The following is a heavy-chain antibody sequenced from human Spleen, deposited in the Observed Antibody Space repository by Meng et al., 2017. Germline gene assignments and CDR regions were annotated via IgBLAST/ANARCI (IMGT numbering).Heavy chain of an antibody. CDR3: VRSSGWVRTGFDP. CDR1: GGSISTSGYY. CDR2: IGHSGFT. Sequence: QPQLQESGPGLVKPSEALSPTCSVSGGSISTSGYYWGWIRQPPGKGLEWIGSIGHSGFTYYTPSLKSRVTVSIDTSKNQFFLKLTSVTAADTAVYYCVRSSGWVRTGFDPWGQGTLVTVSS. J-gene: IGHJ5*02. V-gene: IGHV4-39*01. D-gene: IGHD6-19*01.